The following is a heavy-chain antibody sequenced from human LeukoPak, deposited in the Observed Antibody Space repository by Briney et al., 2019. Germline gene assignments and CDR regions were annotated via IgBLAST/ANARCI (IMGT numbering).Heavy chain of an antibody. V-gene: IGHV3-21*01. CDR1: GFTFSSYS. J-gene: IGHJ4*02. CDR2: ISSSSSYI. Sequence: GGSLRLSCAASGFTFSSYSMNWVRQAPGKGLEWVSSISSSSSYIYYADSVKGRFTISRDNARNSLYLQMNSLRAEDTAVYYCAREVPAAHFDYWGQGTLVTVSS. D-gene: IGHD2-2*01. CDR3: AREVPAAHFDY.